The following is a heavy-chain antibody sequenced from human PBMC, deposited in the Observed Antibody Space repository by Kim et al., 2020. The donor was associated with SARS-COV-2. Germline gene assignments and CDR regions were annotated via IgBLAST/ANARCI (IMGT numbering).Heavy chain of an antibody. CDR3: ARDSANSPDCSGGSCYSGYYYYGMDV. Sequence: ASVKVSCKASGYTFTSYAMHWVRQAPGQRLEWMGWINAGNGNTKYSQKFQGRVTITRDTSASTAYMELSSLRSEDTAVYYCARDSANSPDCSGGSCYSGYYYYGMDVWGQGTTVTVSS. CDR1: GYTFTSYA. CDR2: INAGNGNT. D-gene: IGHD2-15*01. J-gene: IGHJ6*02. V-gene: IGHV1-3*01.